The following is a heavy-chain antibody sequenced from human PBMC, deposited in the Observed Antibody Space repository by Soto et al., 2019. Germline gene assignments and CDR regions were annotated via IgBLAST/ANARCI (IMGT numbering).Heavy chain of an antibody. V-gene: IGHV4-34*01. CDR1: GGSFSGYY. CDR3: ARDRSADRFVQYFQH. J-gene: IGHJ1*01. Sequence: SETLSLTCAVYGGSFSGYYWSWIRQPPGKGLEWIGEINHSGSTNYNPSLKSRVTISVDTSKNQFSLKLSSVTSEDTAVYYCARDRSADRFVQYFQHWGPGTLVTVSS. D-gene: IGHD6-19*01. CDR2: INHSGST.